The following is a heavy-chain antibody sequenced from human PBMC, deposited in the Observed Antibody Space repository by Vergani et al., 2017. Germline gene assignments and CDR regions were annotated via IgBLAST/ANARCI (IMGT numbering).Heavy chain of an antibody. Sequence: EVQLVESGGGLVKPGGSLRLSCAASGFTFSNAWMSWVRQAPGKGLEWVSAISARYPSTYYADSVKGRFTISRDNSKNMLYLQMNSLRAEDTAVYYCARLSYDTTPYLQGGYDCWGQGTLVSVSS. CDR2: ISARYPST. D-gene: IGHD3-22*01. CDR3: ARLSYDTTPYLQGGYDC. CDR1: GFTFSNAW. V-gene: IGHV3-23*04. J-gene: IGHJ4*02.